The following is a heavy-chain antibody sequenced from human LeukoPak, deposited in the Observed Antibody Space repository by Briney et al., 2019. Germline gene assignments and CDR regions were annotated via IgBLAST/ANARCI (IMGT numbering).Heavy chain of an antibody. Sequence: SETLSLTCAVYGGSFSGYYWSWIRQPPGKGLEWIGEINHSGSTNYNPSLKSRVTISVETSKNQFSLRLSSVTAADTAIYYCARTYGGGVTDAFDIWGRGTIVTVSS. V-gene: IGHV4-34*01. CDR2: INHSGST. J-gene: IGHJ3*02. D-gene: IGHD2-21*01. CDR1: GGSFSGYY. CDR3: ARTYGGGVTDAFDI.